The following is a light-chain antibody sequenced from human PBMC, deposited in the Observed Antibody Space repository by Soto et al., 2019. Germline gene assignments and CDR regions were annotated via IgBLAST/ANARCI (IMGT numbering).Light chain of an antibody. CDR2: DAS. J-gene: IGKJ2*01. V-gene: IGKV3-15*01. Sequence: EIVMTQSPATLSVSPGERATLSCRASQSISSNLAWYQQKPGQAPRLLIYDASTRATGIPARFSVSGSGTEFTHTISSLQSEDFAVYYCQQYNNWPPYTFGQGTKLEIK. CDR3: QQYNNWPPYT. CDR1: QSISSN.